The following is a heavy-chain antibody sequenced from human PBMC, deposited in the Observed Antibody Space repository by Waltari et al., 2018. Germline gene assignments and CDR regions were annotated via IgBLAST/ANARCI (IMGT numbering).Heavy chain of an antibody. V-gene: IGHV3-74*01. D-gene: IGHD3-10*01. Sequence: EVQLVESGGGLVQPGGSLRLPWAASGFSFGSYWMNWVRQAPGKGLVWVSRIVRDGSITSYADSVKGRFTISRDNAKNTLYLQMNSLRDEDTAVYYCARDYYYSIDYWGQGTVVTVSS. CDR2: IVRDGSIT. J-gene: IGHJ4*02. CDR1: GFSFGSYW. CDR3: ARDYYYSIDY.